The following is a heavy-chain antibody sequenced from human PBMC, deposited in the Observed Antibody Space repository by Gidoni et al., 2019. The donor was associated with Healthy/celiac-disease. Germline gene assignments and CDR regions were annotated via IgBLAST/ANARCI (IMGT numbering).Heavy chain of an antibody. CDR2: IIPIFGTA. D-gene: IGHD2-15*01. Sequence: QVQLVQSGAEVKKPGSSVKVSCKASGGTFSSYAISWVRQAPGQGLEWMGGIIPIFGTANYAQKFQGRVTITADESTSTAYMELSSLRSEDTAVYYCARERKYCSGGSCSIYYYGMDVWGQGTTVTVSS. CDR1: GGTFSSYA. V-gene: IGHV1-69*01. J-gene: IGHJ6*02. CDR3: ARERKYCSGGSCSIYYYGMDV.